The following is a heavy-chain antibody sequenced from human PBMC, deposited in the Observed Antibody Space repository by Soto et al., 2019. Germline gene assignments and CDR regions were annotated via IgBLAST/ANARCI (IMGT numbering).Heavy chain of an antibody. CDR1: GDSIGRSNTH. J-gene: IGHJ6*02. D-gene: IGHD3-16*01. CDR2: IFSNGTT. V-gene: IGHV4-30-4*02. Sequence: PSETLSLTCNVSGDSIGRSNTHWNWNWQAPGKGLESLGHIFSNGTTYYNPSLKSRLTMSLDTSQNQFSLKLNSATAADTAVYFCARVPSPFDFYYAMDVWGQGTTVS. CDR3: ARVPSPFDFYYAMDV.